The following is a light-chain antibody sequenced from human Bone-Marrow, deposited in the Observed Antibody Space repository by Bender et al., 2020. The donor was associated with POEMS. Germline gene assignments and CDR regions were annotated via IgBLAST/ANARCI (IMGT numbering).Light chain of an antibody. J-gene: IGLJ3*02. CDR1: SSNTGSGY. CDR2: EDN. V-gene: IGLV1-51*02. Sequence: QSVLTQPPSVSGAPGQRVTISCTGSSSNTGSGYDINWYQHLPGTAPKLLIYEDNKRPSGIPDRFSGSKSGTSATLGITGLQTGDEADYYCGTWDGSLRVFGGGTKLTVL. CDR3: GTWDGSLRV.